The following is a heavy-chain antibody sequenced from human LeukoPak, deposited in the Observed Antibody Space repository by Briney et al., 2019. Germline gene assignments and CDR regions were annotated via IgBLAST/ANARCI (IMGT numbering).Heavy chain of an antibody. D-gene: IGHD3-10*01. CDR3: ARATTKFGELYYGMDV. Sequence: SETLSLTCTVSGDSISSYYWSWIRQPPGKGLEWIGDIYYSGSTNYNPSLKSRVTISVDTSETQFSLKLSSVTAADTAVYYCARATTKFGELYYGMDVWGKGTTVTVSS. CDR2: IYYSGST. CDR1: GDSISSYY. J-gene: IGHJ6*04. V-gene: IGHV4-59*01.